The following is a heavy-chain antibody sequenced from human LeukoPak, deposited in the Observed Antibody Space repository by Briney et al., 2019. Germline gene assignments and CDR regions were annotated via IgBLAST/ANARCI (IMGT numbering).Heavy chain of an antibody. D-gene: IGHD3-10*01. Sequence: GGSLRLSCAASGFTFSSYSMNWVGQAPGKGLEWVSYISGSSTTIYYADSVKGRFTVSRDNAKNSLFLQMNSLKDEDTAVYYCARSYGYFDYWGQGTLVTVSS. CDR2: ISGSSTTI. CDR1: GFTFSSYS. V-gene: IGHV3-48*02. CDR3: ARSYGYFDY. J-gene: IGHJ4*02.